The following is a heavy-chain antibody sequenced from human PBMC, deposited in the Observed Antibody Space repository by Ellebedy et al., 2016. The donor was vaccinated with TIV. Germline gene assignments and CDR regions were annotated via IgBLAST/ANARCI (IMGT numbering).Heavy chain of an antibody. CDR2: IIPIFGTA. J-gene: IGHJ6*02. CDR1: GGTFSSYA. D-gene: IGHD3-10*01. CDR3: ATPNGSGSYFKPAYGMDV. V-gene: IGHV1-69*13. Sequence: SVKVSXXASGGTFSSYAISWVRQAPGQGLEWMGGIIPIFGTANYAQKFQGRVTITADESTSTAYMELSSLRSEDTAVYYCATPNGSGSYFKPAYGMDVWGQGTTVTVSS.